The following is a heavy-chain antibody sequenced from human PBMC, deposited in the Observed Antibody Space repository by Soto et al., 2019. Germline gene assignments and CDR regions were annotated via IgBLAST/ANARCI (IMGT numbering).Heavy chain of an antibody. J-gene: IGHJ6*02. Sequence: GGSLRLSCAASGFTFSSYAMHWVRQAPGKGLEWVAVISYDGSNKYYADSVKGRFTISRDNSKNTLYLQMNSLRAEDTAVYYCARDGDPPVNDYDYYYYYGMDVWGQGTTVTVSS. CDR1: GFTFSSYA. V-gene: IGHV3-30-3*01. D-gene: IGHD4-17*01. CDR2: ISYDGSNK. CDR3: ARDGDPPVNDYDYYYYYGMDV.